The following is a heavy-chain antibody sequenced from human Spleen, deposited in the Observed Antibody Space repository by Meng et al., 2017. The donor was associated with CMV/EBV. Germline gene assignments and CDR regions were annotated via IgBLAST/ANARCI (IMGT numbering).Heavy chain of an antibody. CDR1: GGTFSSYA. Sequence: QGQRVQCGAEVNKPGSSVKVSCMASGGTFSSYAISWVRQAPGQGLEWMGGIVPIFGTANYAQKFQGRVTMTRDTSTSTVYMELSSLRSEDTAVYYCARVRRRDGYSVDYWGQGTLVTVSS. D-gene: IGHD5-24*01. J-gene: IGHJ4*02. V-gene: IGHV1-69*05. CDR3: ARVRRRDGYSVDY. CDR2: IVPIFGTA.